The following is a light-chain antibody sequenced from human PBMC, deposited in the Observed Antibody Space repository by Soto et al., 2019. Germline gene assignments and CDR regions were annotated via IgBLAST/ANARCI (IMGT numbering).Light chain of an antibody. CDR3: CSYAGSYTHVV. Sequence: QSVLTQPRSVSGSPGQSVTISCTGTSSDVGFYNYVSWYQQHPGTAPKLMIYDVTERPSWVPDRFSGSKSGNTASLTISGLQAEDEADYYCCSYAGSYTHVVFGGGTQLTVL. V-gene: IGLV2-11*01. J-gene: IGLJ2*01. CDR2: DVT. CDR1: SSDVGFYNY.